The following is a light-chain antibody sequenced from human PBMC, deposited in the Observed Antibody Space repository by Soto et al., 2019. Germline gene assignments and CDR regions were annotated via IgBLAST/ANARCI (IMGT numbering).Light chain of an antibody. J-gene: IGLJ2*01. Sequence: QSALTQPASVSGSPGQSITISCTGTSSDVGGYNYVSWYQQHPGKAPKLMIYDVSNRPSGVSNRFSGSKSGNTASLTISGLQAEDESDYYCISYTTSSPLNVVFGGGTKVTVL. CDR3: ISYTTSSPLNVV. V-gene: IGLV2-14*01. CDR2: DVS. CDR1: SSDVGGYNY.